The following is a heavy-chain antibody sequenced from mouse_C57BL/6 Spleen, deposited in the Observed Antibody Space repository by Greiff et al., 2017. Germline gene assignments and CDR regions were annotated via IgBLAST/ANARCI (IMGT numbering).Heavy chain of an antibody. Sequence: EVQLQQSGAELVKPGASVKLSCTASGFNIKDYYMHWVKQRPEQGLEWIGRIDPEDGETNYSPKFQGKATITADTSSNTAYLQLSSLTSEDTAVYYCARSDYYSNFDWDFEVWGTGTTVTVSA. CDR3: ARSDYYSNFDWDFEV. D-gene: IGHD2-5*01. CDR1: GFNIKDYY. J-gene: IGHJ1*03. V-gene: IGHV14-2*01. CDR2: IDPEDGET.